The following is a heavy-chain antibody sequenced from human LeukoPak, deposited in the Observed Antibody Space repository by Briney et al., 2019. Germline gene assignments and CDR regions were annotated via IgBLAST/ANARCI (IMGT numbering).Heavy chain of an antibody. CDR2: IIPILDIA. CDR1: GGTFSSYG. CDR3: ATEYGSGSYPLGY. D-gene: IGHD3-10*01. Sequence: GASVKLSCKASGGTFSSYGISWVRQAPGKGPEWVGRIIPILDIANYAQKFKGRVTITADKSTSTAYMELSSLRSEDTAVYYCATEYGSGSYPLGYSGQGAPFTVSS. V-gene: IGHV1-69*04. J-gene: IGHJ4*02.